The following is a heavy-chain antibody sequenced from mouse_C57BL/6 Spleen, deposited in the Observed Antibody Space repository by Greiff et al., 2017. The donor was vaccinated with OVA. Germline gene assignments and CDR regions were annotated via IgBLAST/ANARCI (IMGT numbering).Heavy chain of an antibody. J-gene: IGHJ3*01. Sequence: EVKLVESGGGLVKPGGSLKLSCAASGFTFSSYAMSWVRQTPEKRLEWVATISDGGSYTYYPDNVKGRFTISRDNAKNNLYLQMSQLKSEDTAMYDCARDRDGDYVFAYWGQGTLVTVPA. D-gene: IGHD2-13*01. V-gene: IGHV5-4*01. CDR3: ARDRDGDYVFAY. CDR2: ISDGGSYT. CDR1: GFTFSSYA.